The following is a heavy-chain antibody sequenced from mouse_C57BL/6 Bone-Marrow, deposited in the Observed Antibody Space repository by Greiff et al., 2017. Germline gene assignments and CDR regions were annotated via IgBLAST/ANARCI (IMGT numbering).Heavy chain of an antibody. Sequence: QVQLQQSGPELVKPGASVKISCKASGYAFSSSWMNWVKQRPGKGLEWIGRIYPGDGDTNYNGKFKGKATLTADKSSSTAYMHLSSMTSEASAVYFYALLWPSGICYYAMDYWDQGTSVTVSS. D-gene: IGHD2-1*01. CDR2: IYPGDGDT. J-gene: IGHJ4*01. CDR1: GYAFSSSW. CDR3: ALLWPSGICYYAMDY. V-gene: IGHV1-82*01.